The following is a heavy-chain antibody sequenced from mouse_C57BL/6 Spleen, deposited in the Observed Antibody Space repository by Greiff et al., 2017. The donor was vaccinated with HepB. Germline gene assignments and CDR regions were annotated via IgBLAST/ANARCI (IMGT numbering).Heavy chain of an antibody. CDR3: AGYYDYSWFAY. D-gene: IGHD2-4*01. V-gene: IGHV1-82*01. J-gene: IGHJ3*01. Sequence: QVQLKQSGPELVKPGASVKISCKASGYAFSSSWMNWVKQRPGKGLEWIGRIYPGDGDTNYNGKFKGKATLTADKSSSTAYMQLSSLTSEDSAVYFCAGYYDYSWFAYWGQGTLVTVSA. CDR2: IYPGDGDT. CDR1: GYAFSSSW.